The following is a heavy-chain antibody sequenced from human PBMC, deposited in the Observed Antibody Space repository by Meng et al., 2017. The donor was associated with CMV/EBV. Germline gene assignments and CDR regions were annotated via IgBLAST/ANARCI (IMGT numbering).Heavy chain of an antibody. V-gene: IGHV3-30*02. J-gene: IGHJ4*02. CDR3: ASPGDGYSSGWHTDY. CDR1: GFTFSSYG. CDR2: IRYDGSNK. D-gene: IGHD6-25*01. Sequence: GRSLSPSCPASGFTFSSYGMHWVRQAPGNGLEWVAFIRYDGSNKYYADSVKGRFTISRDNSKNTLYLQMNRLRAEDTAVYYCASPGDGYSSGWHTDYWGQGTLVTVSS.